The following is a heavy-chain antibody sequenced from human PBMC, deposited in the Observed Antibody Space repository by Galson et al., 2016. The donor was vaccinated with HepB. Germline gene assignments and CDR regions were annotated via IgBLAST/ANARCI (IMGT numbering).Heavy chain of an antibody. CDR1: GFTFDDYG. Sequence: SLRLSCAASGFTFDDYGMHWVRQAPGKGLEWVSSINWNSGRIAYADSVKGRFTISRDNARNLLFLQMDGLRAEDTAVYFCARGDGTNWDFDYWGQGTLVTVSS. CDR2: INWNSGRI. D-gene: IGHD7-27*01. V-gene: IGHV3-9*01. J-gene: IGHJ4*02. CDR3: ARGDGTNWDFDY.